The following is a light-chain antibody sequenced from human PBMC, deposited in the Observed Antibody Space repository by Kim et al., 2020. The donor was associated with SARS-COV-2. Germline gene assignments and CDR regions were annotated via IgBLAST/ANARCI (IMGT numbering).Light chain of an antibody. CDR3: QQYNVFPRS. V-gene: IGKV1-16*01. CDR1: QDINNY. CDR2: GAS. Sequence: SASIGDSVTFTCRASQDINNYFAWFQQKPGKAPKSLIFGASILQSGVPSRFSGSGSGTDFALTISSLQPEDFATYYCQQYNVFPRSFGQGPKLEI. J-gene: IGKJ2*01.